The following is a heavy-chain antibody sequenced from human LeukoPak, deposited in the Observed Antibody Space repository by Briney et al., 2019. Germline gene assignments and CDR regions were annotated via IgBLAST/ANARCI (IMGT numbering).Heavy chain of an antibody. CDR2: FDPEDGET. CDR3: AMATYGSGSSLDY. CDR1: GYTLTELS. D-gene: IGHD3-10*01. Sequence: GASVKVSCKASGYTLTELSMHWVRQAPGKGLEWMGGFDPEDGETIYAQKFQGRVTMTEDTSTDTAYMELSSLRSEDTAVYYCAMATYGSGSSLDYWGQGTLVTVSS. J-gene: IGHJ4*02. V-gene: IGHV1-24*01.